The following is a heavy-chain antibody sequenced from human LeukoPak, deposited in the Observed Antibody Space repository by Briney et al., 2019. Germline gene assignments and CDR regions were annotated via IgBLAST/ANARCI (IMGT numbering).Heavy chain of an antibody. D-gene: IGHD5-12*01. V-gene: IGHV4-61*09. CDR2: LYTSGSM. CDR3: ARGTFSGYDLYYFDY. J-gene: IGHJ4*02. CDR1: GGSISSGSYD. Sequence: PSETLSLTCTVSGGSISSGSYDWYWIRQPAGKGLEWIGHLYTSGSMSYNPSLKSRVTISVDTSKNQFSLKLTSVTAADTAVYYCARGTFSGYDLYYFDYWGQGTLVTVSS.